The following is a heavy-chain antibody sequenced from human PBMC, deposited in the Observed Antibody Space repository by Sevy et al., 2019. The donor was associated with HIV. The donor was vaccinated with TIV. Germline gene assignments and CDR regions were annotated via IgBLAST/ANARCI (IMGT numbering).Heavy chain of an antibody. D-gene: IGHD3-10*01. CDR2: ISYDGNYM. J-gene: IGHJ4*02. Sequence: GGSLRLSCAASGFTFSSSGRHWVRQAPGKGLEWVAIISYDGNYMYYADSVKGRFTISRDNSKNTLYLQMNSLRAEDTAVYYCAKDMATEGFDYWGQGTLVTVSS. CDR3: AKDMATEGFDY. V-gene: IGHV3-30*18. CDR1: GFTFSSSG.